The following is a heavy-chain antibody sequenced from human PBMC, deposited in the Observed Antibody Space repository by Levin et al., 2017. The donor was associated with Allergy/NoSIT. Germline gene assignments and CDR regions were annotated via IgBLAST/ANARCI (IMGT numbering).Heavy chain of an antibody. D-gene: IGHD5-18*01. CDR3: ARVPPYSYGYLDY. V-gene: IGHV4-31*03. CDR1: GGSISSGGYY. Sequence: PSETLSLTCTVSGGSISSGGYYWSWIRQHPGKGLEWIGYIYYSGSTYYNPSLKSRVTISVDTSKNQFSLKLSSVTAADTAVYYCARVPPYSYGYLDYWGQGTLVTVSS. J-gene: IGHJ4*02. CDR2: IYYSGST.